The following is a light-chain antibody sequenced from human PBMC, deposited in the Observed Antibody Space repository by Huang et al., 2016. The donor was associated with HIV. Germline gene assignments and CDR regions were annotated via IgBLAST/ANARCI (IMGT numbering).Light chain of an antibody. CDR1: QNINNY. J-gene: IGKJ2*01. V-gene: IGKV1-8*01. CDR2: AAS. Sequence: AIRMTQSPSSLSASTGDRVTITCRASQNINNYLAWYQQKPGKAPNLLIHAASTLDSGVPSRFSGSGSGTNFTLTISGLQSEDFASYYCQQYYTYPRNTFGQGTKLEI. CDR3: QQYYTYPRNT.